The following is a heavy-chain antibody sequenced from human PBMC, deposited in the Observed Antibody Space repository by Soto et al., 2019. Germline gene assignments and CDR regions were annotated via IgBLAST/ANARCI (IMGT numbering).Heavy chain of an antibody. CDR2: ISGSGGST. Sequence: GGSLRLSCAASGFTFSSYAMSWVRQAPGKGLEWVSAISGSGGSTYYADSVKGRFTISRDNSKNTLYLQMNSLRAEDTAVYYCAKVADTVTTFGTYYYGMDVWGQGTTVTVSS. D-gene: IGHD4-4*01. J-gene: IGHJ6*02. CDR3: AKVADTVTTFGTYYYGMDV. CDR1: GFTFSSYA. V-gene: IGHV3-23*01.